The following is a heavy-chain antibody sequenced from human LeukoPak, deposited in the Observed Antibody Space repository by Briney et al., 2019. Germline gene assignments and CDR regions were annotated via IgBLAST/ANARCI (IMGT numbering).Heavy chain of an antibody. D-gene: IGHD2-2*01. CDR1: GGSISSGDYY. CDR2: IYYSGST. CDR3: ARESCSSTSCYLEWYYYMDV. J-gene: IGHJ6*03. Sequence: SETLSLTCTVSGGSISSGDYYWSWIRQPPGKGLEWIGYIYYSGSTYYNPSLKSRVTISVDTSKNQFSLKLSSVTAADTAVYYCARESCSSTSCYLEWYYYMDVWGKGTTVTVSS. V-gene: IGHV4-30-4*01.